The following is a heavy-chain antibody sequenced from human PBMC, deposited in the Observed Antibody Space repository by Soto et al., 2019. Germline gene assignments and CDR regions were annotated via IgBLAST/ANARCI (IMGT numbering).Heavy chain of an antibody. J-gene: IGHJ4*02. CDR2: INAGNGNT. Sequence: ASVKVSCKASGYTFTSYAMHWVRQAPGQRLEWMGWINAGNGNTKYSQKFQGRVTITRDTSASTAYMELSSLRSEDTAVYYCARDGSASVLRFLEWLLGSYFDYWGQGTLVTVS. CDR3: ARDGSASVLRFLEWLLGSYFDY. V-gene: IGHV1-3*01. CDR1: GYTFTSYA. D-gene: IGHD3-3*01.